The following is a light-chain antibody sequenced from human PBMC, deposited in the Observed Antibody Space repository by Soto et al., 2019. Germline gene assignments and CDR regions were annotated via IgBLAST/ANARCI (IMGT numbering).Light chain of an antibody. CDR2: GTS. Sequence: DIVMTQSPFALSASVGDRVTITCRASQNIRGFLHWYQQKPGKAPKLLIYGTSNLESGVPSRFGGSGSGTDFTLTISGLQLEDFATYYCQQSLSNYFTFGGGTKVDIK. CDR3: QQSLSNYFT. V-gene: IGKV1-39*01. CDR1: QNIRGF. J-gene: IGKJ4*01.